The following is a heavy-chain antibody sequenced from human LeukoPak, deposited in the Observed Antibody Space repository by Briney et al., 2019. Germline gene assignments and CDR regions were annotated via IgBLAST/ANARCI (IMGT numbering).Heavy chain of an antibody. CDR2: IYYSAST. CDR1: GGSISSYY. D-gene: IGHD5-12*01. CDR3: AAQYSGYDPGDY. J-gene: IGHJ4*02. Sequence: SQTRSLTCTVSGGSISSYYWSWIRQPPGKGLEWIGYIYYSASTNYNPSLQSPVTISVDTSKNQFSLKLSSVTPPDTAVYYCAAQYSGYDPGDYWGKGTLVTVS. V-gene: IGHV4-59*01.